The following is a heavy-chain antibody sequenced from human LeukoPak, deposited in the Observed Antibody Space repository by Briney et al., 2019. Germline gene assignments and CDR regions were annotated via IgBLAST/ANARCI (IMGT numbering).Heavy chain of an antibody. V-gene: IGHV3-30*03. D-gene: IGHD3-10*01. CDR3: ATTTPYYGSGNITDY. CDR2: ISYDGSNK. CDR1: GFTFSSYG. Sequence: GGSLRLSCAASGFTFSSYGMHWVRQATGKGLEWVAVISYDGSNKYYADSVKGRFTISRDNSKDTLYLQMNSLRAEDTAVYYCATTTPYYGSGNITDYWGQGTLVTVSS. J-gene: IGHJ4*02.